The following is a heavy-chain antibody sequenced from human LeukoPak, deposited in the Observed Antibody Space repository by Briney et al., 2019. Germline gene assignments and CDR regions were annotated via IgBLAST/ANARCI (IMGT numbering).Heavy chain of an antibody. J-gene: IGHJ6*02. Sequence: SETLSLTCAVYGGSFSGYYWSWIRQPPGKGLEWIGEINHSGSTNYNPSLKRRVTISVDTSKNQFSLKLSSVTAADTAVYYCARGSRTYSYYYYGMDVWGQGTTVTVSS. CDR3: ARGSRTYSYYYYGMDV. CDR2: INHSGST. V-gene: IGHV4-34*01. D-gene: IGHD1-1*01. CDR1: GGSFSGYY.